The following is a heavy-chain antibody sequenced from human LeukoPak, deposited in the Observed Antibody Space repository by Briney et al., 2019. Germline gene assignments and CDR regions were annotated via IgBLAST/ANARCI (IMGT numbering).Heavy chain of an antibody. CDR3: ARSVDGYSYGFF. Sequence: VASVKVSCKASGGTFSSYAISWVRQAPGQGLEWMGGIIPIFGTANYAQKFQGRVTITADESTSTAYMELSSLRSEDTAVYYCARSVDGYSYGFFWGQGTLVTVSS. J-gene: IGHJ4*02. CDR1: GGTFSSYA. CDR2: IIPIFGTA. D-gene: IGHD5-18*01. V-gene: IGHV1-69*13.